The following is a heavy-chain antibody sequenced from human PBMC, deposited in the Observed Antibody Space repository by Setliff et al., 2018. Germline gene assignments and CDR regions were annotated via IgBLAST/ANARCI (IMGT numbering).Heavy chain of an antibody. J-gene: IGHJ6*02. CDR3: ARAAGYSSSWYHYYYGMDV. D-gene: IGHD6-13*01. CDR1: GGSISSSSYY. V-gene: IGHV4-39*01. Sequence: LPETLSLTCTVSGGSISSSSYYWGWIRQPPGKGLEWIGSINYSGSTYYNPSLKSRVTISVETSKNQFSLKLSSVTAADTAVYYCARAAGYSSSWYHYYYGMDVWGQGTTVTVSS. CDR2: INYSGST.